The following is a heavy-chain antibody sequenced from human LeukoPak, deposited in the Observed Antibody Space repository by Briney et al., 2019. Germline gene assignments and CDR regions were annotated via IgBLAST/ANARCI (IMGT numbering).Heavy chain of an antibody. CDR1: GGSISSYY. Sequence: SETLSLTCTVSGGSISSYYWSWIRQPPGKGLEWIGYIYYSGSTNYNPSLKSRVTISVDTSKNQFSLQLNSVTPEDTAVYYCARESGTNDAFDIWGQGTMVTVSS. J-gene: IGHJ3*02. CDR3: ARESGTNDAFDI. CDR2: IYYSGST. V-gene: IGHV4-59*12.